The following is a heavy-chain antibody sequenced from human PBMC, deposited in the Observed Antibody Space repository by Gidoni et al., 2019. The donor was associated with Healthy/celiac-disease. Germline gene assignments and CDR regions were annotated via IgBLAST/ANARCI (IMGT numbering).Heavy chain of an antibody. CDR2: ISWNSGSI. Sequence: EVQLVESGGGLVQPGRSLRLSCAASGFTFDDYAMHWVRQAPGKGLEWVSGISWNSGSIGYADSVKGRFTISRDNAKNSLYLQMNSLRAEDTALYYCAKSSVYADFDYWGQGTLVTVSP. CDR3: AKSSVYADFDY. D-gene: IGHD2-8*01. J-gene: IGHJ4*02. V-gene: IGHV3-9*01. CDR1: GFTFDDYA.